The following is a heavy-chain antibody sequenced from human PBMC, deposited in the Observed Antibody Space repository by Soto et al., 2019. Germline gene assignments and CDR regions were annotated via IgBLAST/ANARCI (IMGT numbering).Heavy chain of an antibody. CDR1: GGTFSSYA. D-gene: IGHD3-22*01. J-gene: IGHJ5*02. V-gene: IGHV1-69*12. Sequence: QVQLVQSGAEVKKPGSSVKVSCKASGGTFSSYAISWVRQAPGQGLEWMGGIIPIFGTANYAQKFQGRVTITADESTSTAYMELSSLRSEDTAVYYCARAHYYDSSGYPNYYWFDPWGQGTLVTGSS. CDR3: ARAHYYDSSGYPNYYWFDP. CDR2: IIPIFGTA.